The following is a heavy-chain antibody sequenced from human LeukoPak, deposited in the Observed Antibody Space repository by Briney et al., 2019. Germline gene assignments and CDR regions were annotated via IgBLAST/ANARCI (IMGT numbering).Heavy chain of an antibody. CDR2: ISSRGTTI. CDR1: EFIFSQYS. J-gene: IGHJ4*02. Sequence: GGSLRLSCAASEFIFSQYSMHWIRQAPGKGLEWVSSISSRGTTIFYAASVKGRFTISRDNADNSLYLQMSSLRLEDTAVYYCAKDGHCSTTTCSTAKFDYWGQGTLVTVSS. D-gene: IGHD2-2*01. V-gene: IGHV3-48*01. CDR3: AKDGHCSTTTCSTAKFDY.